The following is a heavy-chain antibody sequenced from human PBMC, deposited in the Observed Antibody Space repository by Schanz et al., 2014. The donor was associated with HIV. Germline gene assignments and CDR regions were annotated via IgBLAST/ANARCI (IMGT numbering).Heavy chain of an antibody. J-gene: IGHJ4*02. V-gene: IGHV3-NL1*01. CDR1: GFTFSSYG. CDR2: ISGSGGRT. CDR3: ANEEVPNDY. Sequence: QVQLVESGGGVVQPGRSLRLSCAASGFTFSSYGMHWARQAPGKGLGGVPSISGSGGRTYHADSVKGRFTISRDNSKNTLYLQMNSLRVEDTAVYYCANEEVPNDYWGQGTLVTVSS.